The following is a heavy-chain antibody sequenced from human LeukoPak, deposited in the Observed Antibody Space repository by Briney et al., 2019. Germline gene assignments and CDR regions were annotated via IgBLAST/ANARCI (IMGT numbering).Heavy chain of an antibody. CDR2: ISAYNGNT. CDR3: AREGGTWSGYYFHYYYYYYMDV. CDR1: GYTFTSYG. Sequence: ASVKVSCKASGYTFTSYGISWVRQAPGQGLEWMGWISAYNGNTNYAQKLQGRVTMTTDTSTSTAYMELRSLRSDDTAVYYCAREGGTWSGYYFHYYYYYYMDVWGKGTTVTVSS. J-gene: IGHJ6*03. D-gene: IGHD3-3*01. V-gene: IGHV1-18*01.